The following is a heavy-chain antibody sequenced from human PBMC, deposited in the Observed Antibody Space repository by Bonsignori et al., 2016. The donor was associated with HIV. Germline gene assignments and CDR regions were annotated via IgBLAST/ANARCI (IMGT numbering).Heavy chain of an antibody. V-gene: IGHV4-59*01. J-gene: IGHJ4*02. Sequence: WIRQPPGKGLEWIGYIYYSGSTRYNPSLKSRVTISVHTSKNQFSLKLSSVTAADTAVYYCARTYYDISTGYYNYFDYWGQGTLVTVSS. D-gene: IGHD3-9*01. CDR3: ARTYYDISTGYYNYFDY. CDR2: IYYSGST.